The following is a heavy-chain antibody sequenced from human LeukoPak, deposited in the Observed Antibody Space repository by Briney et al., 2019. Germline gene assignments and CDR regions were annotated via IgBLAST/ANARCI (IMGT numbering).Heavy chain of an antibody. V-gene: IGHV1-2*02. CDR3: AREPIRGVLAFDI. CDR1: AYTFTVYY. J-gene: IGHJ3*02. Sequence: AAVTLSFTSSAYTFTVYYMARVRQAPGQGLGWMGWIDPNSGGTNYAQKFQGRVTMTRDTSISTAYMELSRLRSDDTAVYYCAREPIRGVLAFDIWGQGTMVTVSS. D-gene: IGHD3-10*01. CDR2: IDPNSGGT.